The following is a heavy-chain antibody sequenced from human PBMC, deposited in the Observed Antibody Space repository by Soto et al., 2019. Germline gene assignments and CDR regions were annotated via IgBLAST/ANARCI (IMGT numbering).Heavy chain of an antibody. CDR3: ATDLYYYDSRGFDY. Sequence: ASVKVSCKVSGYTLTELSMHWVRQAPGKGLEWMGGFDPEDGETIHAQKFQGRVTMTEDTSTDTAYMELSSLRSEDTAVYYCATDLYYYDSRGFDYWGQGTLVTVSS. D-gene: IGHD3-22*01. CDR2: FDPEDGET. V-gene: IGHV1-24*01. CDR1: GYTLTELS. J-gene: IGHJ4*02.